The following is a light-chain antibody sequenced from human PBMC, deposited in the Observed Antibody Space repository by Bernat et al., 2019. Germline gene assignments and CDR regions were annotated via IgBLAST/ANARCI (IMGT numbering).Light chain of an antibody. J-gene: IGLJ3*02. V-gene: IGLV2-14*01. Sequence: QSALTQPASVSGSPGQSITISCTGTSSDVGGYNYVSWYQQTPGKAPKLRIYDVSNRPYGVSNRFFGSKSGNTASLTISGLQAEDEADYYCSSYTGSSIWVFGGGTKLTVL. CDR2: DVS. CDR1: SSDVGGYNY. CDR3: SSYTGSSIWV.